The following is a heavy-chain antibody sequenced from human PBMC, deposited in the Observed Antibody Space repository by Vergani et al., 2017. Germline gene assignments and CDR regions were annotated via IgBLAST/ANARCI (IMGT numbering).Heavy chain of an antibody. V-gene: IGHV3-15*01. Sequence: VQLVESGGGLVKPGGSLRLSCAASGFTFSNAWMSWVRQAPGKGLEWVGRIKSKTDGGTTDYAAPVKGRFTISRDDSKNTLYLQMNSLKTEDTAVYYCTTVGRITIFGVVIIGGFDYWGQGTLVTVSS. CDR2: IKSKTDGGTT. D-gene: IGHD3-3*01. J-gene: IGHJ4*02. CDR1: GFTFSNAW. CDR3: TTVGRITIFGVVIIGGFDY.